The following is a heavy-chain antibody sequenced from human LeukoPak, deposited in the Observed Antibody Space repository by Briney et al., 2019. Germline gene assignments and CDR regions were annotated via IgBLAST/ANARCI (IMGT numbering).Heavy chain of an antibody. Sequence: GGSLRLSCAVSGFTFKSYAMTWVRQAPGKGLEWVSVISGSGDGTYYADSVKGRFTISRDNSKNALYLQMNSLRAEDTAVYYCANALFGSGSYYTYYFDYWGQGTLVTVSS. V-gene: IGHV3-23*01. CDR1: GFTFKSYA. CDR2: ISGSGDGT. J-gene: IGHJ4*02. D-gene: IGHD3-10*01. CDR3: ANALFGSGSYYTYYFDY.